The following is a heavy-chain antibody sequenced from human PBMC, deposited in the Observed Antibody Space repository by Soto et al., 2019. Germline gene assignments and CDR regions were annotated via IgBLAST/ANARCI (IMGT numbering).Heavy chain of an antibody. CDR3: AKDHGDYGFDY. D-gene: IGHD4-17*01. CDR2: LSGNGVKT. Sequence: EVQLLESGGGLVQPGGSLRLACAASGFTFSRFALSWVRQAPGKGLEWVSALSGNGVKTYYADSVRGRFNISRDNSKNTLYLQMNSLRAEDTAAYYCAKDHGDYGFDYWGQGTLVTVSS. J-gene: IGHJ4*02. V-gene: IGHV3-23*01. CDR1: GFTFSRFA.